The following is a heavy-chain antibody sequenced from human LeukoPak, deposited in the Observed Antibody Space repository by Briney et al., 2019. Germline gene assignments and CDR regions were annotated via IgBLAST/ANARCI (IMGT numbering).Heavy chain of an antibody. CDR1: GFTFSSYD. D-gene: IGHD3-10*01. CDR3: ARARSYYGSGELWDY. CDR2: ISSSSSTI. Sequence: PGGSLRLSCAASGFTFSSYDMNWVRQAPGKGLEWVAYISSSSSTIYYADSVKGRFTIPGDNAKNSLYLQMNSLRAEDTAGYYCARARSYYGSGELWDYWGQGTLVTVSS. J-gene: IGHJ4*02. V-gene: IGHV3-48*03.